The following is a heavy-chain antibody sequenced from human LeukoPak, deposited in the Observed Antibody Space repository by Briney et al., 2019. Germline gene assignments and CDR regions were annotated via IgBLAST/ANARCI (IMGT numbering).Heavy chain of an antibody. CDR1: GFTFSSYA. J-gene: IGHJ4*02. Sequence: GGSLRLSCAASGFTFSSYAIHWVRQAPGKGLEWVAVISYDGSNEYYADSVKGRFAISRDNSKNTLYLQINSLRAEDTAVYYCASAGYNWNSAGFDYWGQGTLVTVSS. D-gene: IGHD1-1*01. CDR2: ISYDGSNE. CDR3: ASAGYNWNSAGFDY. V-gene: IGHV3-30*09.